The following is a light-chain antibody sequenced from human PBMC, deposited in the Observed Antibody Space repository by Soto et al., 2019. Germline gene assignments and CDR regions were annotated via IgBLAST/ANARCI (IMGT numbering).Light chain of an antibody. J-gene: IGKJ1*01. CDR1: QSVAGN. V-gene: IGKV3-15*01. CDR2: GVS. CDR3: QQYNNWPPGT. Sequence: EIVMTQSPATLSVSPGETATLSCRASQSVAGNLAWYQQKPGQPPRLLIYGVSTRATGVPARFSGSGSETDFSLTISSLQIEDFALYYCQQYNNWPPGTFGQGTKVDIK.